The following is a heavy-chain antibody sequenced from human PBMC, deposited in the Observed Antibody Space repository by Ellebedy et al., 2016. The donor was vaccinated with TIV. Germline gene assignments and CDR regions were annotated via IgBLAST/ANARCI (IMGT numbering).Heavy chain of an antibody. D-gene: IGHD2-2*02. CDR2: IIPIFGTA. Sequence: SVKVSXXASGGTFSSYAISWVRQAPGQGLEWMGGIIPIFGTANYAQKFQGRVTITADESTSTAYMEPSSLRSEDTAVYYCARGWRVVPAAIIPEFDYWGQGTLVTVSS. J-gene: IGHJ4*02. CDR3: ARGWRVVPAAIIPEFDY. CDR1: GGTFSSYA. V-gene: IGHV1-69*13.